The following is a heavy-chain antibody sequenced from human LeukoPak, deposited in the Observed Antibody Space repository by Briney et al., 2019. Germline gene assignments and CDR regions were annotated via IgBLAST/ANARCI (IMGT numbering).Heavy chain of an antibody. V-gene: IGHV3-64*01. J-gene: IGHJ4*02. CDR1: GFPFSTYP. Sequence: GGPLSLPGAALGFPFSTYPMPWSRRPQGRGRDSVPAISSNGGSTYYANSVKGRFTISRDNSKNTLYLQMGSLRAEDMAVYYCARLYCSSTSCLFDYWGQGTLVTVSS. D-gene: IGHD2-2*01. CDR3: ARLYCSSTSCLFDY. CDR2: ISSNGGST.